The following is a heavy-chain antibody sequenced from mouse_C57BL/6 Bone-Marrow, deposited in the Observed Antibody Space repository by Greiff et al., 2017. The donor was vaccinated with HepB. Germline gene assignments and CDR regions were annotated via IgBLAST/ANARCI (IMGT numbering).Heavy chain of an antibody. V-gene: IGHV5-12*01. Sequence: EVMLVESGGGLVQPGGSLKLSCAASGFTFSDYYMYWVRQTPEKRMEWVAYISNGGGSTYYPDTVKGRFTISRDNAKNTLYLQMSRLKSEDTAMYYCARHTATVVFDYWGQGTTLTVSS. CDR1: GFTFSDYY. J-gene: IGHJ2*01. CDR3: ARHTATVVFDY. CDR2: ISNGGGST. D-gene: IGHD1-1*01.